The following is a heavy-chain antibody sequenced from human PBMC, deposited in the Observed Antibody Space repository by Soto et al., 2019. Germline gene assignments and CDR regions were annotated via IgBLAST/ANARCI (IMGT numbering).Heavy chain of an antibody. CDR1: GGSFSGYY. CDR3: ARGEDIVVVVAASSFDY. J-gene: IGHJ4*02. CDR2: INHSGST. D-gene: IGHD2-15*01. V-gene: IGHV4-34*01. Sequence: QVQLQQWGAGLLKPSETLSLTCAVYGGSFSGYYWSWIRQPPGKGLEWIGEINHSGSTNYNPSLKSRVTISVDTSKNQFSLKLSSVIAADTAVYYCARGEDIVVVVAASSFDYWGQGTLVTVSS.